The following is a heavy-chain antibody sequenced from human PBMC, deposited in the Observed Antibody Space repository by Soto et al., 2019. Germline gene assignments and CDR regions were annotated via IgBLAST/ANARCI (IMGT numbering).Heavy chain of an antibody. CDR1: GFTFDDYA. CDR3: AKALSEGYGDYVGAFDI. D-gene: IGHD4-17*01. Sequence: SLRLSCAASGFTFDDYAMNWVRQAPGKGLEWVSGISWNSGSLGYADSVKGRFTISRDNAKNSLYLQMNSLRAEDTALYYCAKALSEGYGDYVGAFDIWGQGTMVTVSS. V-gene: IGHV3-9*01. J-gene: IGHJ3*02. CDR2: ISWNSGSL.